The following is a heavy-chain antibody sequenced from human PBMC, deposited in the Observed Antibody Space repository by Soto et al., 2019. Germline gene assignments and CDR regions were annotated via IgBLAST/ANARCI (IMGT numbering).Heavy chain of an antibody. CDR1: GYTFTNYY. Sequence: QVQLVQSGAEVKKPGASVEVSCKASGYTFTNYYIHWLRQAPGQGLEWMGIINPSGGGTTYAQKFQDRATMTRDTSTSTLYMKLTSLRFDDTAVYYCVREEHNYGRTFDYWGQGTPVTVSS. CDR2: INPSGGGT. CDR3: VREEHNYGRTFDY. J-gene: IGHJ4*02. V-gene: IGHV1-46*03. D-gene: IGHD5-18*01.